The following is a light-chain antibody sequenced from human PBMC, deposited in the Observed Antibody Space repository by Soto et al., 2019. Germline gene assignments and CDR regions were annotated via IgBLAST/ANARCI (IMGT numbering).Light chain of an antibody. V-gene: IGKV3-15*01. CDR2: AAS. J-gene: IGKJ1*01. Sequence: IEMTQSPATLSVSLGERVTLSCRASRSVNSNFAWYQQRPGQAPRLLIYAASSRASGVPVRFSGSGSGTEFALTIRSLQSEDFAVYYCQQYNSWPRTFGQGTKVEIK. CDR1: RSVNSN. CDR3: QQYNSWPRT.